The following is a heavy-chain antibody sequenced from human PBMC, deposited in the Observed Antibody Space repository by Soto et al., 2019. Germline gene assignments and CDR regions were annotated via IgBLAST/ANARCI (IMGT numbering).Heavy chain of an antibody. D-gene: IGHD3-3*01. Sequence: GGSLRLSCAASGFTFSNVWMTWIRQAPGKGLEWVGRIKRKTDGETTDYGAPVKGRFTVSRDDSKNTLYLQMNSLKTEDTGLYYCATSEWNDAFDIWGHGTMVTVSS. V-gene: IGHV3-15*01. CDR1: GFTFSNVW. CDR2: IKRKTDGETT. CDR3: ATSEWNDAFDI. J-gene: IGHJ3*02.